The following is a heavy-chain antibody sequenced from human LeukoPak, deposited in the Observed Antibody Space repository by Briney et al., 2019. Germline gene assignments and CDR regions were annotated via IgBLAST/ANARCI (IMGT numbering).Heavy chain of an antibody. Sequence: ASVKVSCTASGYTFTGYYMHWVRQAPGQGLEWMGWINPNSGGTNYAQKFQGRVTMTRDTSISTAYMELSRLRSDDTAVYYCARDHYDFWSGYYKYNWFDPWGQGTLVTVSS. CDR1: GYTFTGYY. CDR3: ARDHYDFWSGYYKYNWFDP. V-gene: IGHV1-2*02. CDR2: INPNSGGT. D-gene: IGHD3-3*01. J-gene: IGHJ5*02.